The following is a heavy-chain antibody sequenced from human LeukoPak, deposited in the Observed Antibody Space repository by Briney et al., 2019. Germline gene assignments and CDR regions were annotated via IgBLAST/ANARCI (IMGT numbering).Heavy chain of an antibody. CDR2: IIPIFGTA. Sequence: GASVKVSCKASGGTFSSYAIRWVRQAPGQGLEWMGRIIPIFGTANYAQKFQGRVTITTDESTSTAYMELSSLRAEDTAVYYCARVPPVNPNWSDPWGQGTLVTVSS. V-gene: IGHV1-69*05. CDR1: GGTFSSYA. J-gene: IGHJ5*02. CDR3: ARVPPVNPNWSDP.